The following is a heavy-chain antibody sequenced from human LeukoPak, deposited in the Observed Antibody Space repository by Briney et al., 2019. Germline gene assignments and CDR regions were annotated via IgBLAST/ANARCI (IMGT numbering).Heavy chain of an antibody. CDR1: GGSFSGYY. Sequence: SETLSLTCAVYGGSFSGYYWSWIRQSPQKGLEWIGEINHSGSTNYNPSLKSRVTMSVDTSKSQLSLKLSSMTAADTAVYYCARSHDYDSSGYSDDYWGQGILVTVSS. V-gene: IGHV4-34*01. CDR2: INHSGST. CDR3: ARSHDYDSSGYSDDY. D-gene: IGHD3-22*01. J-gene: IGHJ4*02.